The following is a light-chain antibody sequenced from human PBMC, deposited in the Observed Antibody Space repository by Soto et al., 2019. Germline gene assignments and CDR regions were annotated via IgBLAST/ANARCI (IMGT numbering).Light chain of an antibody. CDR1: SSNIGSNT. J-gene: IGLJ2*01. CDR2: NNN. Sequence: QAVVTQPPSASGTPGQRVTISCSGSSSNIGSNTVNWYQQLPGTAPKLLTYNNNQRPSGVPDRFSGSKSATSASLAISGLQSEDEADYYCAAWDDSLNGVVFGGGTKLTVL. V-gene: IGLV1-44*01. CDR3: AAWDDSLNGVV.